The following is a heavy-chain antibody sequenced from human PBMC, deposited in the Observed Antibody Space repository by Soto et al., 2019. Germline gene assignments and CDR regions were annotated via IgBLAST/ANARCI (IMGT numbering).Heavy chain of an antibody. V-gene: IGHV4-4*07. CDR3: ARADYEILTGSYAMVV. CDR2: VSTSGAT. Sequence: QVQLQESGPRLVKPSETLSLTCNVSDDFISSYYWNWIRQPAGKGLEWIGRVSTSGATNYNPSLESRVTMSVDTSKKQFSLKLTSVTAADTAVYFCARADYEILTGSYAMVVWGQGTTVTVSS. D-gene: IGHD3-9*01. CDR1: DDFISSYY. J-gene: IGHJ6*02.